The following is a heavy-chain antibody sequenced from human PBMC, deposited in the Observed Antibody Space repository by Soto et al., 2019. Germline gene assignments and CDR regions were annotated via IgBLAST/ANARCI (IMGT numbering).Heavy chain of an antibody. CDR1: GGSIRSGGYY. Sequence: SETLSLTCTVSGGSIRSGGYYWSWVRQNPRRGLEWIGNIYYSGSTYYNPSLKSRVTISVDTSKNQFSLKLSSVTAADTAVYYCASGPYCSSTSCSNYGSGSYLAYWGQGTLVTVSS. D-gene: IGHD2-2*01. CDR2: IYYSGST. V-gene: IGHV4-31*03. J-gene: IGHJ4*02. CDR3: ASGPYCSSTSCSNYGSGSYLAY.